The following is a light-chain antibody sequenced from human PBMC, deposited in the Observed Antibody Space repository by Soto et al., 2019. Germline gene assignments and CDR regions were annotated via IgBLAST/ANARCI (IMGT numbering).Light chain of an antibody. Sequence: QSVLTQPPSVSEAPRQRVTISCSGSSSNIGNNAVNWYQQLPGKAPKLLIYYDDLLPSGVSDRFSGSKSGTSASLAISGLQSEDVSDYYCEAWDDSLNGLVFGTGTKVTV. CDR2: YDD. CDR3: EAWDDSLNGLV. J-gene: IGLJ1*01. CDR1: SSNIGNNA. V-gene: IGLV1-36*01.